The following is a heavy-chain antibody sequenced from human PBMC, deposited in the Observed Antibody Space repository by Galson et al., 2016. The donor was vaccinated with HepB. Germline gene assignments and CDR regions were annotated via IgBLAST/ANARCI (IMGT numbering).Heavy chain of an antibody. D-gene: IGHD3-22*01. CDR2: IITLSGTA. V-gene: IGHV1-69*06. CDR1: GGTFTTYA. CDR3: AREVSHFDY. Sequence: SVKVSCKASGGTFTTYAFSWVRQAPGHGLEWMGGIITLSGTANYAQKFQCRLTITAHKSTNTAYMEMSSMTSEDTAVYYCAREVSHFDYWGQGTLVTVSS. J-gene: IGHJ4*02.